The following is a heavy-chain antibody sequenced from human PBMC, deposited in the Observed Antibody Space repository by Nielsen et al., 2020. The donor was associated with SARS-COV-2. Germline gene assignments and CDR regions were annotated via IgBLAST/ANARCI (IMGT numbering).Heavy chain of an antibody. CDR1: GGSISSYC. Sequence: SETLSLTCTVSGGSISSYCSGWVRQPPGKGLEWIGYIYYSGSTNYNPSLKSRVTISVDTSKNQFSLKLSSVTAEDTAVYYCARASGYDWRYYYGMDVWGQGTTVTVSS. CDR2: IYYSGST. V-gene: IGHV4-59*08. CDR3: ARASGYDWRYYYGMDV. J-gene: IGHJ6*02. D-gene: IGHD5-12*01.